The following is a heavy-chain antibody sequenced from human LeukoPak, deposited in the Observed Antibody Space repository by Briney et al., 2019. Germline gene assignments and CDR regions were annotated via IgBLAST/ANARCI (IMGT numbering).Heavy chain of an antibody. D-gene: IGHD1-26*01. CDR2: ISSSGSTI. CDR1: GFTFSDYY. CDR3: ARSAGSYPPPDAFDI. Sequence: SGGSLRLSCAASGFTFSDYYMSWIRQAPGKGLEWVSYISSSGSTIYYADSVKGRFTISRDNAKTSLYLQMNSLRAEDTAVYYCARSAGSYPPPDAFDIWGQGTMVTVSS. V-gene: IGHV3-11*01. J-gene: IGHJ3*02.